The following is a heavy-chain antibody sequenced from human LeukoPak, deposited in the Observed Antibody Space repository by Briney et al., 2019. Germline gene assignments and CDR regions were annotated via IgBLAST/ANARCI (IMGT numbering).Heavy chain of an antibody. V-gene: IGHV1-3*01. CDR1: GYTFTNYA. J-gene: IGHJ4*02. CDR3: ARDLGYCSGGSCTEFIY. Sequence: ASVKLSCKASGYTFTNYAMHWVRQAPGQRFEWVGWINAANGNTKYSEKFQGRVTITRDTSANTAYMELSSLRSEDTAVYYCARDLGYCSGGSCTEFIYWGQGTLVTVSS. CDR2: INAANGNT. D-gene: IGHD2-15*01.